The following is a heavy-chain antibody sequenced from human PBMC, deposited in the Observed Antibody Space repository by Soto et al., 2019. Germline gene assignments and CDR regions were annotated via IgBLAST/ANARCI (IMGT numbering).Heavy chain of an antibody. CDR3: ARSATIFGVVIIQSYYYGMDV. V-gene: IGHV4-34*01. D-gene: IGHD3-3*01. Sequence: LSLTCAVYGGSFSGYYWSWIRQPPGKGLEWIGEINHSGSTNYNPSLKSRVTISVDTSKNQFSLKLSSVTAADTAVYYCARSATIFGVVIIQSYYYGMDVWGQGTTVTVSS. CDR2: INHSGST. J-gene: IGHJ6*02. CDR1: GGSFSGYY.